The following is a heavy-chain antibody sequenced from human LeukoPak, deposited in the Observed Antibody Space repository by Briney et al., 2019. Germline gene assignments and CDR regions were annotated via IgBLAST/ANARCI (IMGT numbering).Heavy chain of an antibody. CDR3: AKDGRTVTQKREHSYYFDY. Sequence: GGTLRLSCAASGFTFSSYGMHGVRQAPAKGLEGVAVIWYDGSNKYYADSVKGRFTISRDNSKNTLYLQMNSLRAEDTAVYYCAKDGRTVTQKREHSYYFDYWGQGTLVTVSS. J-gene: IGHJ4*02. D-gene: IGHD4-11*01. V-gene: IGHV3-33*06. CDR2: IWYDGSNK. CDR1: GFTFSSYG.